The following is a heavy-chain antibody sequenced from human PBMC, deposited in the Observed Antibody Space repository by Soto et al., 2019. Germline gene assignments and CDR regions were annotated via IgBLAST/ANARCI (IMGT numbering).Heavy chain of an antibody. CDR2: INPNSGGT. CDR1: GYTFTGYY. D-gene: IGHD4-17*01. Sequence: ASVKVSCKASGYTFTGYYMHWVRQAPGQGLEWMGWINPNSGGTNYAQKFQGRVTMTRDTSISTAYMELSRLRSDDTAVYYCARVVGVDYGDYVGYFDYWGQGPLVTVSS. J-gene: IGHJ4*02. V-gene: IGHV1-2*02. CDR3: ARVVGVDYGDYVGYFDY.